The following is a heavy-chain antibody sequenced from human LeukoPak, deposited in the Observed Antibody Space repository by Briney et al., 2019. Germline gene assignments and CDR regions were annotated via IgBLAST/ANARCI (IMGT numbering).Heavy chain of an antibody. Sequence: GGSLRLSCAASGFTFNSYAVHWVRQAPGKGLEWVAVISYDGRINFYAASVKGRFTISRDNSKNTLYLQMNSLKPEDTALYFCARDRRYCSGGSCYFDYFFDYRGQGTLVTVSS. CDR2: ISYDGRIN. CDR1: GFTFNSYA. CDR3: ARDRRYCSGGSCYFDYFFDY. J-gene: IGHJ4*02. V-gene: IGHV3-30*04. D-gene: IGHD2-15*01.